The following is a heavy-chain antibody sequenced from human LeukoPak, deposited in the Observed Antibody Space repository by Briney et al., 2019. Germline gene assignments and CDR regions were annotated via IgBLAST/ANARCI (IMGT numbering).Heavy chain of an antibody. D-gene: IGHD4/OR15-4a*01. V-gene: IGHV4-39*01. Sequence: PSETLSLTCTVSGGSISTTGYYWAWIRQPPGKGLEWIASIYYSGSTYYNSSLNSRVTISVVTSKDQFTLQLNSVTAADTAVYYCVRHDGRGGATMGAFDSWGQGSLVTVSS. CDR1: GGSISTTGYY. J-gene: IGHJ5*01. CDR2: IYYSGST. CDR3: VRHDGRGGATMGAFDS.